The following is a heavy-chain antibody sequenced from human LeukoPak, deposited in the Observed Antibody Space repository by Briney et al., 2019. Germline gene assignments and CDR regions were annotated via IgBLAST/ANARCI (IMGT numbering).Heavy chain of an antibody. J-gene: IGHJ4*02. CDR1: GGTFSSYA. CDR3: ARATVSGSYYNDY. Sequence: ASVKVSCKASGGTFSSYAISWVRQAPGQGLEWMGGIIPIFGTANYAQKFQGRVTITADKSTSTAYMELSSLRSEDTAVYYCARATVSGSYYNDYWGQGTLVTVSS. V-gene: IGHV1-69*06. CDR2: IIPIFGTA. D-gene: IGHD3-10*01.